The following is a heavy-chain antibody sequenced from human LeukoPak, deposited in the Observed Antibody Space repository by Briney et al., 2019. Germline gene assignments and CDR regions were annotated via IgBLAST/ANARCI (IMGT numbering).Heavy chain of an antibody. CDR3: ARVRSMTTVRDSFNI. J-gene: IGHJ3*02. CDR1: GGSISSYY. D-gene: IGHD4-11*01. CDR2: SSYTGST. V-gene: IGHV4-59*01. Sequence: SETLSLTCTVSGGSISSYYWSWIRQTPGKRLEWIAYSSYTGSTALNPSLDSRVTISIDTSKNQLSLKLTSVTAADTAVYYCARVRSMTTVRDSFNIWGQGTPVTVSS.